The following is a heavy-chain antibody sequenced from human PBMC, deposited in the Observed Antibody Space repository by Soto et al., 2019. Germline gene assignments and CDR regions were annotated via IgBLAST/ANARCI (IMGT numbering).Heavy chain of an antibody. V-gene: IGHV4-59*01. J-gene: IGHJ4*02. CDR3: ARVRREGYNWDFDY. Sequence: SETLSLTCTVSGGSISSNYWSWIRQPPWKGLEWIGYMYHSGSTNYNPSLKSRVTTSVDTSKNQFSLKLSSVTAADTAVYYCARVRREGYNWDFDYWGQGTLVTVSS. CDR1: GGSISSNY. CDR2: MYHSGST. D-gene: IGHD5-12*01.